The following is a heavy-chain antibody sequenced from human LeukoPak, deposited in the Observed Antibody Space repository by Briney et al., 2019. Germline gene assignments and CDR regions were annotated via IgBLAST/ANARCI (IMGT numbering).Heavy chain of an antibody. V-gene: IGHV1-2*02. D-gene: IGHD6-19*01. CDR3: ARDGARGQWLAYNWFDP. Sequence: ASVKVSCKASGYTLTGYYMHWVRQAPGQGHEWMGWINPNSGGTNYAQKFQGRVTMTRDTSISTAYMELSRLRSDDTAVYYCARDGARGQWLAYNWFDPWGQGTLVAVSS. CDR2: INPNSGGT. J-gene: IGHJ5*02. CDR1: GYTLTGYY.